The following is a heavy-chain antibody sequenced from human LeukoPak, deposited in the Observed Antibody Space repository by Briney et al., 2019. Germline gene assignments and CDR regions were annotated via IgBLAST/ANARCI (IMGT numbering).Heavy chain of an antibody. CDR1: GYTFAKYW. J-gene: IGHJ4*02. V-gene: IGHV5-51*01. D-gene: IGHD4-17*01. Sequence: GESLKISCQASGYTFAKYWIGWVRQMPGKGLEWMGIIYPGDSDTRYGPSFQGQVTISVDKSINTAYLQWIRLKASDTAMYYCARGDYGDFRVFYTLFDYWGQGTLVTVSS. CDR3: ARGDYGDFRVFYTLFDY. CDR2: IYPGDSDT.